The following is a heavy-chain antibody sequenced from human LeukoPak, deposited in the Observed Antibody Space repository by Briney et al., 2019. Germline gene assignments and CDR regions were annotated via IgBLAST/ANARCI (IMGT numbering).Heavy chain of an antibody. CDR1: GFTFNSYE. V-gene: IGHV3-48*03. J-gene: IGHJ4*02. D-gene: IGHD6-19*01. Sequence: GGSLRLSCAASGFTFNSYEMNWVRQAPGQGLEWLSYISGSGTTLYYADSVKGRFTISRDNAKNSLYLQMNSLGAEDTAIYYCARDRGNGWDYWGQGALVTVSS. CDR3: ARDRGNGWDY. CDR2: ISGSGTTL.